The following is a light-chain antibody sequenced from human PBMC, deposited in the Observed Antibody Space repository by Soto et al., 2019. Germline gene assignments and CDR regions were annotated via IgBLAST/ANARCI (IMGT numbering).Light chain of an antibody. CDR1: QSLLHSNGYNY. CDR2: LGS. J-gene: IGKJ5*01. Sequence: IVMTQSPLSLPVTPGEPASISCRSSQSLLHSNGYNYLDWYLQKPGQSPQLLIYLGSNRSSGVPDRFSGSGSGTDFTLKISRVEAEDVRVYYCMQALQTPNTFGQGTRLEN. CDR3: MQALQTPNT. V-gene: IGKV2-28*01.